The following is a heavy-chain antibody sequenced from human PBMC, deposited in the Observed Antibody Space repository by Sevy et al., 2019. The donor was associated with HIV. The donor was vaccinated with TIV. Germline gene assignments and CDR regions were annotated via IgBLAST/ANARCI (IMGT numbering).Heavy chain of an antibody. D-gene: IGHD3-10*01. V-gene: IGHV3-33*01. Sequence: GGSLRLSCAASGLTFSDYGMHWVRQTPGKGLEWVALIWYDGSTKYYADSVKGRFTISRDNSKNTLYLQMNSLRAEDTAVYYCARDKLLPVMVSMVRGALSYYFDYWGQGTLVTVSS. CDR2: IWYDGSTK. CDR1: GLTFSDYG. CDR3: ARDKLLPVMVSMVRGALSYYFDY. J-gene: IGHJ4*02.